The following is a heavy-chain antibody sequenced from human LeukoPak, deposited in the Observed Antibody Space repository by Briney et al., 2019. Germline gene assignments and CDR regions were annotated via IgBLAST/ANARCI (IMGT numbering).Heavy chain of an antibody. J-gene: IGHJ4*02. D-gene: IGHD5-12*01. Sequence: GGSLRLSCAASGFTFDDYAMHWVRQAPGKGLEWVSGISWNSGSIGYADSVKGRFTISRDNAKNSLYLQMNSLRAEDTALYYCAKAISGYSCYFDYWGQGTLVTVSS. CDR3: AKAISGYSCYFDY. V-gene: IGHV3-9*01. CDR2: ISWNSGSI. CDR1: GFTFDDYA.